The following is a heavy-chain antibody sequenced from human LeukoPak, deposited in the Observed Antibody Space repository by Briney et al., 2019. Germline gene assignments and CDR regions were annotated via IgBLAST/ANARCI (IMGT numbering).Heavy chain of an antibody. CDR1: GGSISSYY. V-gene: IGHV4-4*09. CDR2: IYTSGST. CDR3: ARQVRYSGYDYPRYYYYMDV. J-gene: IGHJ6*03. Sequence: SETLSLTWTVSGGSISSYYWSWIRQPPGKGLEWIGYIYTSGSTNYNPSLKSRVTISVDTSKNQFSLKLSSVTAADTAVYYCARQVRYSGYDYPRYYYYMDVWGKGTTVTVSS. D-gene: IGHD5-12*01.